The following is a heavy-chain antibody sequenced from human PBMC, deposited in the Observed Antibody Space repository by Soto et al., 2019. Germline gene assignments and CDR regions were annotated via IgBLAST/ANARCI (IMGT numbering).Heavy chain of an antibody. Sequence: GGSLRLSCAASGFTFSNYAMHWVRQAPCKGLEWVALTSYDGNNEYYTDSVKGRFTISRDNSKNTLFLQMNSPRPEDTAVYYCAKDKGVFNWATSYFDYWGQGALVT. CDR1: GFTFSNYA. V-gene: IGHV3-30*18. CDR2: TSYDGNNE. CDR3: AKDKGVFNWATSYFDY. D-gene: IGHD1-1*01. J-gene: IGHJ4*02.